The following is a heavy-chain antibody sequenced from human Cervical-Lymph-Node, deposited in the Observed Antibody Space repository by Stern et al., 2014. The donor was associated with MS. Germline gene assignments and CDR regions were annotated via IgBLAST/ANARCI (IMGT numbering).Heavy chain of an antibody. CDR3: AREAGSTYQGY. Sequence: QVQLVESGGGLVKPGGSLRLSCAASGFTFSAYYMSWIRQAPGQGLEWVSYISSSGSTVYYADSVKGRFTISRDNAQNSLFLHMNSLRDDDTAVYYCAREAGSTYQGYWGQGTLVTVSS. CDR2: ISSSGSTV. D-gene: IGHD3-10*01. J-gene: IGHJ4*02. CDR1: GFTFSAYY. V-gene: IGHV3-11*01.